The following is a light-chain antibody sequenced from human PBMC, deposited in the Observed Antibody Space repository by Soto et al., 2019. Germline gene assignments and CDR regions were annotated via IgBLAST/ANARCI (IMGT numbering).Light chain of an antibody. CDR1: SSNIGAGYG. CDR3: QSYDSILSARYV. Sequence: QSVLTQPPLVSGAPGQRVTISCTGSSSNIGAGYGVHWYQQRPGAAPRLVISGNSNRPSGVPDRFSGSTSGTSASLAISGLQAEDEGDYYCQSYDSILSARYVFGTGTKVTVL. J-gene: IGLJ1*01. V-gene: IGLV1-40*01. CDR2: GNS.